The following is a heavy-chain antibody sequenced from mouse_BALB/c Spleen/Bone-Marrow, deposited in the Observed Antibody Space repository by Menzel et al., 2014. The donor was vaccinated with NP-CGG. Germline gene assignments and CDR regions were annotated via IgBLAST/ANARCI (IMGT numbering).Heavy chain of an antibody. CDR1: GFNIKDYY. CDR3: AGGNYRFAY. V-gene: IGHV14-1*02. Sequence: VQLQQSGAELVRPGALVKLSRKASGFNIKDYYMHWMKQRPEQGLEWIGWIDPENGNTIYDPKFQGKASITADTSSNTAYLQLSSLTSEDTAVYYCAGGNYRFAYWGQGTLVTVSA. J-gene: IGHJ3*01. D-gene: IGHD2-1*01. CDR2: IDPENGNT.